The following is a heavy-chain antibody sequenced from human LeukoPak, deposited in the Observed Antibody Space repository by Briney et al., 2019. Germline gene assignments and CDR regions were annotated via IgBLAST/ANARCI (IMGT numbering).Heavy chain of an antibody. CDR3: ARLIRNPDSSDAFDI. J-gene: IGHJ3*02. CDR1: GGSISSYY. Sequence: SETLSLTCTVSGGSISSYYWSWIRQPPGKGLEWIGYIYYSGSTNYNPSLKSRVTISVDTSKNQFSLKLSSVTAAHTAVYYCARLIRNPDSSDAFDIWGQGTMVTVSS. D-gene: IGHD3-22*01. CDR2: IYYSGST. V-gene: IGHV4-59*08.